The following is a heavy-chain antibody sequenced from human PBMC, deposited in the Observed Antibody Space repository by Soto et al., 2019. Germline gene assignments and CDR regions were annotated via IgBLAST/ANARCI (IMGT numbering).Heavy chain of an antibody. V-gene: IGHV3-7*03. J-gene: IGHJ4*02. CDR3: ARDVSSEYASILDV. CDR2: IKEDGSVK. D-gene: IGHD3-3*01. Sequence: GGSLRLSCEGFRLTFSPYWMTWVRQAPGKGLEWVTSIKEDGSVKNYADSVKGRFTVSRDNVKRAMFLQMTSVRVDDTAVYFCARDVSSEYASILDVWGRGARVTISS. CDR1: RLTFSPYW.